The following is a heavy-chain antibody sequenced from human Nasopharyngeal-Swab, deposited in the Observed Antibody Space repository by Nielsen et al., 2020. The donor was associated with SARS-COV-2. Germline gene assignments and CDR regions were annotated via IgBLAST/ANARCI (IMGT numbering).Heavy chain of an antibody. CDR1: GGSISRYY. D-gene: IGHD3-3*01. Sequence: WGSLRLSCTVSGGSISRYYWIWIRQPPGKGLEWIGYIYYSGSTNYNPSLKSRVTISVDTSKNQFSLKLSSVTAADTAVYYCARETGDFGSYWYFDLRGRGTLVTVSS. J-gene: IGHJ2*01. V-gene: IGHV4-59*01. CDR3: ARETGDFGSYWYFDL. CDR2: IYYSGST.